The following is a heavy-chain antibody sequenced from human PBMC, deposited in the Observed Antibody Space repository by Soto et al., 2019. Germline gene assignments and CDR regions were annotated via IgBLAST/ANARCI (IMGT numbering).Heavy chain of an antibody. CDR3: AHRTTVTDFEY. J-gene: IGHJ4*02. D-gene: IGHD4-17*01. Sequence: GSGPTLVNPTQTLTLTCTLSGFSLSTSGVGVGWIRQPPGKALEWLALIYGNDDKYYRPSLRTRLTVTKDTSKNQVVLTMTNMDSVDTGTYYCAHRTTVTDFEYWGQGTLVTVSS. V-gene: IGHV2-5*01. CDR2: IYGNDDK. CDR1: GFSLSTSGVG.